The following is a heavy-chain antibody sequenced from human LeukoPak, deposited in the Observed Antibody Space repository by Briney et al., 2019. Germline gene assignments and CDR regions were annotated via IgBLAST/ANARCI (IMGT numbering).Heavy chain of an antibody. CDR3: ARDWEGYCSRTSCYGPALDI. J-gene: IGHJ3*02. D-gene: IGHD2-2*01. V-gene: IGHV4-4*07. CDR2: IYSSGNT. Sequence: SETLSLTCAVYGGSFSGYYWNWIRQPAGEGLEWIGRIYSSGNTHYNPSLKSRVSMSVDTSKNQFSLKLSSVTAADTAVYYCARDWEGYCSRTSCYGPALDIWGQGTMVTVSS. CDR1: GGSFSGYY.